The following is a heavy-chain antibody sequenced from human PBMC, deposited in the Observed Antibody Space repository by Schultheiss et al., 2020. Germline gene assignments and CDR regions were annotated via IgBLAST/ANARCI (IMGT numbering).Heavy chain of an antibody. CDR2: VYYSGTT. CDR3: ARGRTYYYGSGSYSRRFDP. Sequence: PISSSYRYWSWIRQPPGKGLEWIGTVYYSGTTDYNPSLKSRVTISVDRSKNQFSLKLSSVTAAETAVFYCARGRTYYYGSGSYSRRFDPWGQGTLVTVSS. J-gene: IGHJ5*02. V-gene: IGHV4-39*01. D-gene: IGHD3-10*01. CDR1: PISSSYRY.